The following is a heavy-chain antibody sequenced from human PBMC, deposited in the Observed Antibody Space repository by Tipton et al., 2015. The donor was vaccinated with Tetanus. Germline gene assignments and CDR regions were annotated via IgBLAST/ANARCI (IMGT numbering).Heavy chain of an antibody. J-gene: IGHJ5*02. CDR3: ARVVAARQTYTWFDP. Sequence: QLVQSGGGMVQPGRSLRLSCAASGFIFRDYGMNWVRQAPGKGLEWVSSISTSSTYIYYADSVKGRFTISRDNAKNSLYLQMNSLRAEDTAVYYCARVVAARQTYTWFDPWGQGTLVTVSS. D-gene: IGHD6-6*01. CDR2: ISTSSTYI. V-gene: IGHV3-21*01. CDR1: GFIFRDYG.